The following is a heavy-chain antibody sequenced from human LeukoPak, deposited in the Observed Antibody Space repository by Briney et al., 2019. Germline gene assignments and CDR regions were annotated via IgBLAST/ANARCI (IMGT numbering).Heavy chain of an antibody. V-gene: IGHV3-30*18. CDR1: GFTFSSYG. Sequence: GRSLRLSCAASGFTFSSYGMHWVRQAPGKGLEWVAVMSYDGSNKYYADSVKGRFTISRDNSKNTLYLQMNSLRAEDTAVYYCAKDPDSSGWYYFDYWGQGTLVTVSS. CDR3: AKDPDSSGWYYFDY. D-gene: IGHD6-19*01. CDR2: MSYDGSNK. J-gene: IGHJ4*02.